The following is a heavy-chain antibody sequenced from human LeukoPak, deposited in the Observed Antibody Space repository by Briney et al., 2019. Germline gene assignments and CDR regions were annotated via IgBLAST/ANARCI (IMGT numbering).Heavy chain of an antibody. CDR3: AKVLGAVAGTFDY. CDR1: GFTFSSYS. Sequence: GGSLRLSCAASGFTFSSYSMNWVRQAPGKGLEWVSSISSSSSYIYYADSVKGRFTISRDNAKNSLYLQMNSLRAEDTALYYCAKVLGAVAGTFDYWGQGTLVTVSS. D-gene: IGHD6-19*01. CDR2: ISSSSSYI. J-gene: IGHJ4*02. V-gene: IGHV3-21*04.